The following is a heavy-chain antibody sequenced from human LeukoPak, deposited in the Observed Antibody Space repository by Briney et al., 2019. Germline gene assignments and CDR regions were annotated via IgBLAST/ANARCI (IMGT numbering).Heavy chain of an antibody. D-gene: IGHD1-26*01. J-gene: IGHJ4*02. CDR1: GYNFTDYY. CDR3: ARGGWELVAAYFDY. V-gene: IGHV1-2*02. Sequence: GASVKVSCKASGYNFTDYYMHWVSQAPGQGLEWLGWINPNSGGTHFAQEFQGRVTMTRDTSINTAYMERSRLRSDDTAVYYCARGGWELVAAYFDYWGQGTLVTVSS. CDR2: INPNSGGT.